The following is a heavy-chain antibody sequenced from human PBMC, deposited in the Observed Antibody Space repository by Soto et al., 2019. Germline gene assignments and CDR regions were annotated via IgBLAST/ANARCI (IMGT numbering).Heavy chain of an antibody. CDR2: ISYDGSNK. D-gene: IGHD6-13*01. V-gene: IGHV3-30-3*01. CDR3: ARAIGGSWYLDY. Sequence: SLRLSCAASGFTFSSYAMHWVRQAPGKGLEWVAVISYDGSNKYYADSVKGRFTISRDNSKNTLYLQMNSLRAEDTAVYYCARAIGGSWYLDYWGQGTLVTVSS. J-gene: IGHJ4*02. CDR1: GFTFSSYA.